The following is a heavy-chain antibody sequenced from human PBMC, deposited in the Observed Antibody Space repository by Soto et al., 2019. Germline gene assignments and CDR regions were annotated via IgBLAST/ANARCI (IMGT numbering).Heavy chain of an antibody. CDR1: GGSISSGGYY. J-gene: IGHJ4*02. CDR3: AREQGYYFDC. V-gene: IGHV4-31*03. CDR2: IYYSGST. Sequence: QVQLQESGPGLVKPSQTLSLTCTVSGGSISSGGYYWSWIRQHPGKGLEWIGYIYYSGSTYYHPSLKSRVTRSADTSKNQLSLKLSSVTAADTAIYYCAREQGYYFDCWGQGTLGTVSS.